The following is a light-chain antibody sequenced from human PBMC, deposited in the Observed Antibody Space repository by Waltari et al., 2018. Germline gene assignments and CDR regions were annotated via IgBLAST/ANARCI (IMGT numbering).Light chain of an antibody. CDR2: AAS. Sequence: DIQLTQSPSFLSAVVGDRVTITCRASQDISIFLAWYQQTPGKAPKRLIFAASDLRSGVPLRFSGTGSGTEFTLTISSLRPEDFATYYWQQLHSYPHTFGQGTTLAIK. V-gene: IGKV1-9*01. CDR3: QQLHSYPHT. CDR1: QDISIF. J-gene: IGKJ2*01.